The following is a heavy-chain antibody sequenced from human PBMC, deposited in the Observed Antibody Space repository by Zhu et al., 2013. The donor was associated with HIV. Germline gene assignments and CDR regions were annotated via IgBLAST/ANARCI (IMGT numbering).Heavy chain of an antibody. CDR3: AKNYGDYIDY. CDR1: GYTFSGYY. CDR2: IKPHSGDT. J-gene: IGHJ4*02. D-gene: IGHD4-17*01. V-gene: IGHV1-2*06. Sequence: QVQLVQSGAEVKKPGASVKVSCKASGYTFSGYYLHWVRQAPGQGLEWMGRIKPHSGDTNYAQNFQGRVTMTRDTSISTAYMELSSLRSDDTAVYYCAKNYGDYIDYWGQGTLVTVSS.